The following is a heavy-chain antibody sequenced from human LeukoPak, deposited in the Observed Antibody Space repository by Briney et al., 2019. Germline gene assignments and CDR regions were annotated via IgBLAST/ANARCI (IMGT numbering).Heavy chain of an antibody. V-gene: IGHV3-11*05. CDR2: ISTSSTYT. Sequence: GGSLRLSCAASVFSFSDSYMTWVHQAPGKGLECLSFISTSSTYTTYAHSLRGPVTISRDNAQNSLYLQMDSLSAEDTAVYYCARGRRLGDVWGQGTTVTVSS. CDR1: VFSFSDSY. D-gene: IGHD2-21*01. J-gene: IGHJ6*02. CDR3: ARGRRLGDV.